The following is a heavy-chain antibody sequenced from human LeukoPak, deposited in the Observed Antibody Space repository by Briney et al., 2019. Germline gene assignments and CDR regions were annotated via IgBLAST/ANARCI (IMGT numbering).Heavy chain of an antibody. Sequence: RASVKVSCKASGYTFTGYYMHWVRQAPGQGLEWMGRINPNSGGTNYAQKFQGRVTMTRDTSISTAYMELSRLRSDGTAVYYCARGALTGDYYGMDVWGQGTTVTVSS. CDR3: ARGALTGDYYGMDV. D-gene: IGHD7-27*01. CDR1: GYTFTGYY. V-gene: IGHV1-2*06. CDR2: INPNSGGT. J-gene: IGHJ6*02.